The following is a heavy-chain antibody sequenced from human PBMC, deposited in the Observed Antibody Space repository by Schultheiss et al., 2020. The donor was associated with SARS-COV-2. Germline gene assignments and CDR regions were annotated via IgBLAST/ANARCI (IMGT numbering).Heavy chain of an antibody. CDR3: AREYSSGWDPPPFDY. CDR1: GGSVSSGCYY. Sequence: SETLSLTCTVSGGSVSSGCYYWSWIRQPPGKGLEWIGYIYYSGSTNYNPSLKSRVTISVDTSKNQFSLKLSSVTAADTAVYYCAREYSSGWDPPPFDYWGQGTLVTVSS. V-gene: IGHV4-61*01. J-gene: IGHJ4*02. D-gene: IGHD6-19*01. CDR2: IYYSGST.